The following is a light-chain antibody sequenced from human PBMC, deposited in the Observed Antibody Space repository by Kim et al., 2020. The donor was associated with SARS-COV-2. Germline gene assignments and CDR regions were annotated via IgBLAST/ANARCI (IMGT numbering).Light chain of an antibody. V-gene: IGKV1-27*01. Sequence: SASVGDRITITCRVNQGISSYLNWYRQKPGKAPQLLIYSASNLQSGVPSRFSSRGSGTDFTLTISSLQPEDVATNYGQRNYNAPYTFGQGTKLEIK. J-gene: IGKJ2*01. CDR2: SAS. CDR3: QRNYNAPYT. CDR1: QGISSY.